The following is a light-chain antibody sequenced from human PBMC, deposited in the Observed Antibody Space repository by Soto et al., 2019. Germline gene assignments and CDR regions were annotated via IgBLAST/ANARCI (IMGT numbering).Light chain of an antibody. CDR1: QSVSSNY. CDR3: QQRNGWPRT. CDR2: GAS. Sequence: EIVLTQSPGTLSLSPGDRATLSCRASQSVSSNYLAWYQQKPGQAPRLLISGASSRATGIPDRFSGSGSGTDFTLTISRLEPEDFAVYYCQQRNGWPRTFGQGTKVEIK. J-gene: IGKJ1*01. V-gene: IGKV3D-20*02.